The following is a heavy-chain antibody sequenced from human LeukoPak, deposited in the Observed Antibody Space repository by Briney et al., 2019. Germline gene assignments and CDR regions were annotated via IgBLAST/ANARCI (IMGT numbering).Heavy chain of an antibody. CDR2: IRYDRSNQ. Sequence: GGSLRLSCAASGFTFINYGMHWVRQAPGTGLEWVAFIRYDRSNQYYADSVKGRFTISRDNSKNTVYLQMNSLRAEDTAAYYCAKVSGFYFDYWGQGTLVTVSS. V-gene: IGHV3-30*02. D-gene: IGHD3-10*01. J-gene: IGHJ4*02. CDR1: GFTFINYG. CDR3: AKVSGFYFDY.